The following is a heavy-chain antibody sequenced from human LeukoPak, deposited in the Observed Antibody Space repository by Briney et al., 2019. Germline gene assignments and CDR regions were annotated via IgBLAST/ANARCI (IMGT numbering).Heavy chain of an antibody. CDR3: ASEPTAWIQLWSPYFDY. CDR1: GFTFRSYV. CDR2: ISYDGSNK. V-gene: IGHV3-30-3*01. J-gene: IGHJ4*02. D-gene: IGHD5-18*01. Sequence: GGSLRLSCAASGFTFRSYVVHWVRQAPGKGLEWVAVISYDGSNKYYADSVKGRFTISRDNSKSTLYLQMNSLRVEDTAVYYCASEPTAWIQLWSPYFDYWGQGTLVTVSS.